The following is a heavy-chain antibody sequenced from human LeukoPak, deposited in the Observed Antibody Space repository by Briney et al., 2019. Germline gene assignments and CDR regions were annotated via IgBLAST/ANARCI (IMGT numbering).Heavy chain of an antibody. J-gene: IGHJ4*02. Sequence: SETLSLTCTVSGASISSSSSLFWAWIRQRPGKGLEWIGTMSNSRSTYYNRSLKSRVTISGDTSKKQFSLKLSSVTAAATAVFYCARRSQTTAGRGIDYWGQGTLVTVSS. V-gene: IGHV4-39*01. CDR1: GASISSSSSLF. CDR3: ARRSQTTAGRGIDY. D-gene: IGHD6-13*01. CDR2: MSNSRST.